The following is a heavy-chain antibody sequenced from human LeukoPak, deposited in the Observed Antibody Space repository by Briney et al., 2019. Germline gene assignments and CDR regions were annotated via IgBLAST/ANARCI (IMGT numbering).Heavy chain of an antibody. D-gene: IGHD2-21*01. V-gene: IGHV4-34*01. Sequence: TETLSLTCVVYGGSFSGYHWIWLRQPPGKGREWIRELNHSGMTNYRPTLKSRAPISVDTSKIHFCLKLTSVTAADTAVYYCAGGAVSRAYGSWGQGTLVTVSS. CDR1: GGSFSGYH. J-gene: IGHJ5*02. CDR3: AGGAVSRAYGS. CDR2: LNHSGMT.